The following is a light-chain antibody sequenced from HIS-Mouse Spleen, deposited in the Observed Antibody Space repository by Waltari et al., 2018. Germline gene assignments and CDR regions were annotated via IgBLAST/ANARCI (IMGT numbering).Light chain of an antibody. V-gene: IGLV3-10*01. Sequence: SYELTQPPSVSVSPGQTARITCSGDALPKKYAYWYQQKSGQAHRLVIYEDSKRPSGIPEGFSGSSSGTMATLTISGAQVEDEADYYCYSTDSSGNHRVFGGGTKLTVL. J-gene: IGLJ2*01. CDR1: ALPKKY. CDR3: YSTDSSGNHRV. CDR2: EDS.